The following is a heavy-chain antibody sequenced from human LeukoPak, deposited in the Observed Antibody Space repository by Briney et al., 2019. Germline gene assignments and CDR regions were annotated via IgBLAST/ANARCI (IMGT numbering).Heavy chain of an antibody. CDR3: ASQTNYYDSSGRFDY. CDR1: GYTFTSYY. J-gene: IGHJ4*02. V-gene: IGHV1-2*02. D-gene: IGHD3-22*01. Sequence: GASVKVSCKASGYTFTSYYMHWVRQAPGQGLEWMGWINPNSGGTNYAQKFQGRVTMTRDTSISTAYMELSRLRSDDTAVYYCASQTNYYDSSGRFDYWGQGTLVTVSS. CDR2: INPNSGGT.